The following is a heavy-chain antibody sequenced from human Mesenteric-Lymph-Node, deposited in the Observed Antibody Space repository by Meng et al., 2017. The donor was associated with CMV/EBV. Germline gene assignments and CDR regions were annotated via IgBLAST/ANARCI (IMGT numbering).Heavy chain of an antibody. CDR3: VRVFNYDFWDGYSDYYFDH. J-gene: IGHJ4*02. Sequence: GESLKISCAASGFTFSSYSMNWVRQAPGKGLEWVSSISSSSSYIYYADSVKGRFTISRDNAKNSVYLQMNSLRAEDTAVYYCVRVFNYDFWDGYSDYYFDHWGQGTLVTVSS. D-gene: IGHD3-3*01. CDR1: GFTFSSYS. CDR2: ISSSSSYI. V-gene: IGHV3-21*01.